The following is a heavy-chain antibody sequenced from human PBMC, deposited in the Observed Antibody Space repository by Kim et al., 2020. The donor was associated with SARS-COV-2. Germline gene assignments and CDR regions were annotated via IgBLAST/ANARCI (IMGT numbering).Heavy chain of an antibody. J-gene: IGHJ3*02. V-gene: IGHV1-69*13. CDR1: GGTFSSYA. Sequence: SVKVSCKASGGTFSSYAISWVRQAPGQGLEWMGGIIPIFGTANYAQKFQGRVTITADESTSTAYMELSSLRSEDTAVYYCARDRGIAAAGNHDAFDIWGQGTMVTVSS. CDR3: ARDRGIAAAGNHDAFDI. CDR2: IIPIFGTA. D-gene: IGHD6-13*01.